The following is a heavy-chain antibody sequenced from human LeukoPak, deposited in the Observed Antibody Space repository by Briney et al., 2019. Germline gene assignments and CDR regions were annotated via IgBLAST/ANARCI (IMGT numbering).Heavy chain of an antibody. J-gene: IGHJ4*02. V-gene: IGHV3-23*01. CDR2: ISGSGGST. CDR1: GFTFSSYA. Sequence: GGSLRLSCAASGFTFSSYAMSWVRQAPGKGLEWVSAISGSGGSTYYADSVKGRFTISRDNSKNTLYLQMNSLRAEDTAVYYCASTTAVTTSGGPKDYWGQGTLVTVSS. CDR3: ASTTAVTTSGGPKDY. D-gene: IGHD4-17*01.